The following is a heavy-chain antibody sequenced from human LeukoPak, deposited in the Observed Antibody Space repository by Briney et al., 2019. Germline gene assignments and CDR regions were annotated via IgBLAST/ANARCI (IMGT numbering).Heavy chain of an antibody. CDR1: GGSISSYY. V-gene: IGHV4-59*08. Sequence: PSETLSLTCTVSGGSISSYYWNWIRQPPGKRLEWIGYIYYSGSTNYNPSLKSRVTISVDTSKNQFSLKLSSVTAADTAVYYCARQRPIYYYYGMDVWGQGTTVTVSS. CDR2: IYYSGST. CDR3: ARQRPIYYYYGMDV. J-gene: IGHJ6*02.